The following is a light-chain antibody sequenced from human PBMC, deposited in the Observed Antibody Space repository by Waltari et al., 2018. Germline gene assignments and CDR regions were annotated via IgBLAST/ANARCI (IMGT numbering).Light chain of an antibody. CDR3: QQRSRWPLT. Sequence: EIVLTQSPATLSLPQGERAVLSCRASQSIGSYLVWYQQKPGQPPRLLIYEASNRAPGIPARFSGSGSGTDFTLTISGLEPEDSGVYYCQQRSRWPLTFGGGTRVETK. V-gene: IGKV3-11*01. J-gene: IGKJ4*01. CDR1: QSIGSY. CDR2: EAS.